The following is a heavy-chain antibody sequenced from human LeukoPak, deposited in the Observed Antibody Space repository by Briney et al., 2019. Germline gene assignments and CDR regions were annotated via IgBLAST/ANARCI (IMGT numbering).Heavy chain of an antibody. CDR1: GYTLTELS. J-gene: IGHJ4*02. CDR2: FDPEDGET. CDR3: FVVVPAAIGEDFDY. V-gene: IGHV1-24*01. D-gene: IGHD2-2*01. Sequence: ASVKVSCKVSGYTLTELSKHWVRQAPGKGLEWMGGFDPEDGETIYAQKFQGRVTMTEDTSTDTAYMELSSLRSEDTAVYYCFVVVPAAIGEDFDYWGQGTLVTVSS.